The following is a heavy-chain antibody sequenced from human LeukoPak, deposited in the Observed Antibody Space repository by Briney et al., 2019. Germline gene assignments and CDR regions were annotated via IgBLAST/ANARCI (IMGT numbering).Heavy chain of an antibody. J-gene: IGHJ4*02. V-gene: IGHV4-59*01. CDR2: IYYTGST. CDR3: ARVYQSAEYYFDY. Sequence: KPSETLSLTCTVSGGSIDSYYWSWIRQPPGKGLERIGYIYYTGSTEYHPSLKSRVTISLDTSKNQFSLKLTSVTAADTAVYYCARVYQSAEYYFDYWGQGNLVSVSS. CDR1: GGSIDSYY. D-gene: IGHD2-2*01.